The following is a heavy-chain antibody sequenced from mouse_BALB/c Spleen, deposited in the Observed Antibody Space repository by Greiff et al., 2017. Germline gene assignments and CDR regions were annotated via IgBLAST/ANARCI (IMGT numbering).Heavy chain of an antibody. CDR1: GYSFTDYI. D-gene: IGHD1-1*01. J-gene: IGHJ4*01. CDR3: ARSTVVDAMDY. V-gene: IGHV1-39*01. CDR2: INPYYGST. Sequence: VQLKQSGPELVKPGASVKISCKASGYSFTDYIMLWVKQSHGKSLEWIGNINPYYGSTSYNLKFKGKATLTVDKSSSTAYMQLNSLTSEDSAVYYCARSTVVDAMDYWGQGTSVTVSS.